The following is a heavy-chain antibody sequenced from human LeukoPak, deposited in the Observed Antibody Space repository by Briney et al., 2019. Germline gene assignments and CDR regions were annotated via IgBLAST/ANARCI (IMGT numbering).Heavy chain of an antibody. CDR3: AREGSGYPY. CDR1: GYTFTGYY. V-gene: IGHV1-2*02. CDR2: INPNNGDT. J-gene: IGHJ4*02. D-gene: IGHD5-12*01. Sequence: ASVKVSCKASGYTFTGYYMHWVRQAPGQGLEWMGWINPNNGDTNYAQKFQGRVTMTRDTSISTAYMEVRRLTSDDTAVFYCAREGSGYPYWGQGTLVTLSS.